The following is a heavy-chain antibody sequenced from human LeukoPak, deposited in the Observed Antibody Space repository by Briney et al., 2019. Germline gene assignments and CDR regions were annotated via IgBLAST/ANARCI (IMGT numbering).Heavy chain of an antibody. Sequence: GASVTVSCTVSGYTLTELSMHWVRQAPGKGLEWMGGFDPEDGETIYAQKSQGRVTMTEDTSTDTAYMELSSLRSEDTAVYYCATERLRSGWYHYFDYWGQGTLVTVSS. CDR2: FDPEDGET. CDR3: ATERLRSGWYHYFDY. CDR1: GYTLTELS. D-gene: IGHD6-19*01. J-gene: IGHJ4*02. V-gene: IGHV1-24*01.